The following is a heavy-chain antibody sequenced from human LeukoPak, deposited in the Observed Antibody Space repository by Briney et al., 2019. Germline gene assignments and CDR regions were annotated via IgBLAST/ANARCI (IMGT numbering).Heavy chain of an antibody. CDR2: ISPSGGST. D-gene: IGHD1-26*01. CDR3: AGEAQREDYYGMDV. Sequence: ASVKVSCKASGFTFTRYYMHWVRQAPGQGLEWMGIISPSGGSTTYAQKFQGRVTMTRDTSTSTVYMELSSLRSEDTAVYYCAGEAQREDYYGMDVWGKGTTVTVSS. V-gene: IGHV1-46*01. J-gene: IGHJ6*04. CDR1: GFTFTRYY.